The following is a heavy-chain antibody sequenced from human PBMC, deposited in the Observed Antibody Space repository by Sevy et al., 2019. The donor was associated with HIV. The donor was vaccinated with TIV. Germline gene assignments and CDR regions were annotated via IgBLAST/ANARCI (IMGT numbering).Heavy chain of an antibody. V-gene: IGHV3-33*01. CDR3: ARDAAHQLGTTYFDN. Sequence: EGSLRLSCAASGFTFSSDGMHWVRQAPGKELEWVAVIWYDGSNKYYADSVKGRFTISRDNSKNTLYLQMNSLRAEDTAVYYCARDAAHQLGTTYFDNWGQGTLVTVSS. J-gene: IGHJ4*02. D-gene: IGHD6-13*01. CDR1: GFTFSSDG. CDR2: IWYDGSNK.